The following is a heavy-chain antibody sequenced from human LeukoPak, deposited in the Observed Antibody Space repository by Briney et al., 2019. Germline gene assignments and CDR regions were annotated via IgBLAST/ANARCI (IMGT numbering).Heavy chain of an antibody. CDR2: IKQDGSEK. J-gene: IGHJ4*02. V-gene: IGHV3-7*01. Sequence: WGSLRLSCAASGFTFSSYWMSWVRQAPGKGLEWVANIKQDGSEKYYVDSVKGRFTISRDNAKNSLYLQMNSLRAEDTAVYYCASGYYDSSGYLGYYFDYWGQGTLVTVSS. D-gene: IGHD3-22*01. CDR3: ASGYYDSSGYLGYYFDY. CDR1: GFTFSSYW.